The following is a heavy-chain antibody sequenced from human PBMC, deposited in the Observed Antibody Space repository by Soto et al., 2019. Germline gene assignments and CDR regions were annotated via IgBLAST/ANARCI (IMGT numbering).Heavy chain of an antibody. CDR3: ARRGLSNNDY. V-gene: IGHV3-23*01. D-gene: IGHD1-1*01. J-gene: IGHJ4*02. CDR1: GFSFSANA. Sequence: DVQLLESGGGLVQPGGSLRLSCVASGFSFSANAMTWVRQAPGKGLEWVSSILHIGDSAYYADSVKGRFTISRDISKSTLYLQMNSLRAEDTAVYYCARRGLSNNDYWGQGTLVTVSS. CDR2: ILHIGDSA.